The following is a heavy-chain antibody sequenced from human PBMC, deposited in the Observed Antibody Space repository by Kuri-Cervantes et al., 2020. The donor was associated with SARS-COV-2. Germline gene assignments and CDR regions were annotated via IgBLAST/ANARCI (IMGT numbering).Heavy chain of an antibody. CDR1: GYTFTSYG. D-gene: IGHD4-23*01. Sequence: ASVKVSCKASGYTFTSYGISWVRQAPGQGLEWMGWISAYNGNTNYAQKLQGRVTMTTDTSTCTAYMELRSLRSDDTAVYYCAREIERGTVVIAYMGYFDYWGQGTLVTVSS. J-gene: IGHJ4*02. CDR3: AREIERGTVVIAYMGYFDY. V-gene: IGHV1-18*01. CDR2: ISAYNGNT.